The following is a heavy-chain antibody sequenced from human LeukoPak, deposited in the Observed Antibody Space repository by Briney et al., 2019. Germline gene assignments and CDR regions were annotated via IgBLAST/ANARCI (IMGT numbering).Heavy chain of an antibody. Sequence: PSETLSLTCTVSGGSISSSSYYWSWIRQPPGKGLEWIGEINHSGSTNYNPSLKSRVTISVDTSKNQFSLKLSSVTAADTAVYYCARILSYDYSILDYWGQGTLVTVSS. CDR2: INHSGST. D-gene: IGHD4-11*01. CDR3: ARILSYDYSILDY. CDR1: GGSISSSSYY. J-gene: IGHJ4*02. V-gene: IGHV4-39*07.